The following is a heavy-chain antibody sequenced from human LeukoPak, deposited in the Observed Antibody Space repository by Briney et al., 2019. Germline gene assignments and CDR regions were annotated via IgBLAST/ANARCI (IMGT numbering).Heavy chain of an antibody. CDR2: ISAYNGNT. J-gene: IGHJ4*02. V-gene: IGHV1-18*04. D-gene: IGHD4-17*01. Sequence: ASVKVSCKASGYTFTSYGITWVRQAPGQGLEWMGWISAYNGNTNYAQKLQGRVTMTTDTSTSTAYMELRSLGSDDTAVYYCARPNGDYVGDYFDYWGQGTLVTVSS. CDR1: GYTFTSYG. CDR3: ARPNGDYVGDYFDY.